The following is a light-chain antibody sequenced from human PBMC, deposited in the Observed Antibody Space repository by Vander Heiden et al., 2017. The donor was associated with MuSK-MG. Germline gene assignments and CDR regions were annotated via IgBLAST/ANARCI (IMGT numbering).Light chain of an antibody. CDR1: QSMSNW. CDR2: GAS. Sequence: DIQMTQSPSTLSASVGDRVTITCRASQSMSNWLAWYQQKPGKAPKLLIYGASSLESGVPSRFSGSGSGTEFSLTISSLQPDDFATYYCQQDDSSPWTFGQGTKVEIK. CDR3: QQDDSSPWT. J-gene: IGKJ1*01. V-gene: IGKV1-5*01.